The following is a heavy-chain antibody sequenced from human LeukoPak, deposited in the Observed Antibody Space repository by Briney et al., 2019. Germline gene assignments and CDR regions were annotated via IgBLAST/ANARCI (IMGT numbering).Heavy chain of an antibody. CDR3: ARGRRYCTNGVCGYFSTDY. CDR2: IYYSGST. Sequence: PSETLSLTCTVSGGSISSYYWSWIRQPPGKGLEWIGYIYYSGSTNYNPSLKSRVTISVDTSKNQFSLKLSSVTAADTAVYYCARGRRYCTNGVCGYFSTDYWGQGTLVTVSS. D-gene: IGHD2-8*01. CDR1: GGSISSYY. V-gene: IGHV4-59*01. J-gene: IGHJ4*02.